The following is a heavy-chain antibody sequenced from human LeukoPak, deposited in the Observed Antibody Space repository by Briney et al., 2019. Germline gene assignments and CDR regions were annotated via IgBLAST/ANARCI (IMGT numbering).Heavy chain of an antibody. CDR2: IYYSGST. V-gene: IGHV4-59*01. Sequence: SETLSLTCTVSGGSISSYYWSWIRQPPGEGLEWIGYIYYSGSTNYNPSLKSRVTISVDTSKNQFSLKLSSVTAADTAVYYCARDTTTTALYGMDVWGQGTTVTVSS. CDR3: ARDTTTTALYGMDV. J-gene: IGHJ6*02. CDR1: GGSISSYY. D-gene: IGHD4-17*01.